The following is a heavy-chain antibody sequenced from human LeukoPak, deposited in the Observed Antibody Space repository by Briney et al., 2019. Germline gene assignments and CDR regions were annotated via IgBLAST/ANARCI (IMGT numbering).Heavy chain of an antibody. CDR2: IYSSGST. Sequence: SETLSLTCTVSGGSISSGSYYWSWIRQPAGKGLEWIGRIYSSGSTNYNPSLKSRVTISLDTSKNQFSLKLSSVTAADTAMYYCARGVGVAARLSWLDPWGQGTLVTVSS. CDR3: ARGVGVAARLSWLDP. D-gene: IGHD6-6*01. V-gene: IGHV4-61*02. J-gene: IGHJ5*02. CDR1: GGSISSGSYY.